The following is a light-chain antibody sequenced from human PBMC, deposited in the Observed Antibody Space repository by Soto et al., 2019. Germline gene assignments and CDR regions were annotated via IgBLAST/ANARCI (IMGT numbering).Light chain of an antibody. CDR2: ATS. J-gene: IGKJ4*01. CDR1: QTVKHF. CDR3: RQTYWTPLT. V-gene: IGKV1-39*01. Sequence: ITCRASQTVKHFLAWSQQKPGEAPKIVIYATSTLQSGVPSRFSGSVSGTDFILTIIILQPEDFATYCWRQTYWTPLTFGVGTKVEI.